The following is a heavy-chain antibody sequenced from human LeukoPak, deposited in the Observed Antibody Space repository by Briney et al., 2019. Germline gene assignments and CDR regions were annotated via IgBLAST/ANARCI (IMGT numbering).Heavy chain of an antibody. J-gene: IGHJ4*02. Sequence: GGSLRLSCAASGFTFSSYSMNWVRQAPGKGLEWVANINPDGSGRFYVDSVRGRFTISRDNAKNLLFLQVNSLRAEDTAVYYCAKLHNLNSDYWGQGTLVTVSS. CDR3: AKLHNLNSDY. V-gene: IGHV3-7*01. CDR1: GFTFSSYS. D-gene: IGHD1-14*01. CDR2: INPDGSGR.